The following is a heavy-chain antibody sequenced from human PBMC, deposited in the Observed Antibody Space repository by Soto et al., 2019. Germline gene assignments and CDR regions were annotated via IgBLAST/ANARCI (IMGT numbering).Heavy chain of an antibody. CDR2: IYHSGMA. CDR3: ATLPPRIVVVMSPFPS. Sequence: VQLRQSGSGLVKPSGTLSLTCFVSGTSISSTFWWTWVRQAPGKGLEWIGEIYHSGMAKYNPSLKSRVTISVDKSSNQFSLTLTSVTAADTAMYYCATLPPRIVVVMSPFPSWGQGTPVTVPS. J-gene: IGHJ4*02. CDR1: GTSISSTFW. V-gene: IGHV4-4*02. D-gene: IGHD2-21*01.